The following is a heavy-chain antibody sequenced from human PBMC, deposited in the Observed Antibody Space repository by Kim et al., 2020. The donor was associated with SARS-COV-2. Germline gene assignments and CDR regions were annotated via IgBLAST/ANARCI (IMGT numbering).Heavy chain of an antibody. Sequence: GGSLRLSCAASGFTFSTYAMSWVRQAPGKGLEWVSLIDGTGFTTYYADSVKGRFTISRDNSKDILYLQMNSLRAEDTALYFCTRGTVSAWYDFWGQGTL. CDR3: TRGTVSAWYDF. CDR1: GFTFSTYA. J-gene: IGHJ5*01. CDR2: IDGTGFTT. V-gene: IGHV3-23*05. D-gene: IGHD2-2*01.